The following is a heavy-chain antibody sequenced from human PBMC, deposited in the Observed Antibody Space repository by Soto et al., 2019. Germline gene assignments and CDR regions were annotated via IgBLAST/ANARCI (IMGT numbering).Heavy chain of an antibody. CDR1: GYTFTSYG. J-gene: IGHJ5*02. CDR3: ARDRVCSSTSCYEAWFDP. Sequence: QVQLVQSGAEVKKPGASVKVSCKASGYTFTSYGISWVRQAPGQGLEWMGWISAYNGNTNYAQKRQGGVXXXTXXPTSTAYMELRSLRSDDTAVYYCARDRVCSSTSCYEAWFDPWGQGTLVTVSS. D-gene: IGHD2-2*01. CDR2: ISAYNGNT. V-gene: IGHV1-18*01.